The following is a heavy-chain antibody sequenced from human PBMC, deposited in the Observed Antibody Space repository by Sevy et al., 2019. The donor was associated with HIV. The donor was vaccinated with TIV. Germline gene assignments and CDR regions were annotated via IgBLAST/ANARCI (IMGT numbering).Heavy chain of an antibody. J-gene: IGHJ4*02. Sequence: ASVKVSCKASGYTFTGYYMHWVRQAPGQGLEWMGWINPNSGGTNYAQKFQGRVTMTRDTSISTAYMELSRLRSDDTAVYYCARSSLTMVRGVLLSYWGQGTLVTVSS. CDR2: INPNSGGT. D-gene: IGHD3-10*01. V-gene: IGHV1-2*02. CDR1: GYTFTGYY. CDR3: ARSSLTMVRGVLLSY.